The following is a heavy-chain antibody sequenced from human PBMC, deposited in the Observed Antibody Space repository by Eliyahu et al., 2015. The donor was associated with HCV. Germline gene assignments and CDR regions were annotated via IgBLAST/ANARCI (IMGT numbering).Heavy chain of an antibody. CDR3: ASGGGERFLEWLPIPLRLEFDY. CDR1: XYTXTGXX. V-gene: IGHV1-2*02. D-gene: IGHD3-3*01. CDR2: INPNSGXT. Sequence: QVQLVQSGAEVKKPGASVXVSCKXSXYTXTGXXMHWVRQAPGQGLDXMGWINPNSGXTNYAQKFQGRVTMTRDTSISTAYMELSRLRSDDTAVYYCASGGGERFLEWLPIPLRLEFDYWGQGTLVTVSS. J-gene: IGHJ4*02.